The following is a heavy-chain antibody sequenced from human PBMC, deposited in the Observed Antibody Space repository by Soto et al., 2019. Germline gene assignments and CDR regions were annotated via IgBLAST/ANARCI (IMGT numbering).Heavy chain of an antibody. Sequence: GPTLVNPTQTLTLTCTFSGFSLSTSGMCVSWIRQPPGKALEWLALIDWDDDKYYSTSLKTRLTISKDTSKNQVVLTMTNMDPVDTATYYCARIALGHYYDSSGYFAYWGQGTLVTVSS. V-gene: IGHV2-70*01. D-gene: IGHD3-22*01. CDR3: ARIALGHYYDSSGYFAY. CDR1: GFSLSTSGMC. CDR2: IDWDDDK. J-gene: IGHJ4*02.